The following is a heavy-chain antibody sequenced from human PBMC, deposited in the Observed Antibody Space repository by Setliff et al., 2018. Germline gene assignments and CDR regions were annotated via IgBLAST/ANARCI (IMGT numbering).Heavy chain of an antibody. D-gene: IGHD6-19*01. V-gene: IGHV3-48*01. CDR2: TSSSSGLI. Sequence: GGSLRLSCAASGFTFSTYAMNWLRQAPGKGLEWVSYTSSSSGLIYYADSVKGRFTISRDEAKNSLYLQMNSLRTEDTAVYYCARSAVAVPGQFYFDNWGQGTQVTVSS. J-gene: IGHJ4*02. CDR1: GFTFSTYA. CDR3: ARSAVAVPGQFYFDN.